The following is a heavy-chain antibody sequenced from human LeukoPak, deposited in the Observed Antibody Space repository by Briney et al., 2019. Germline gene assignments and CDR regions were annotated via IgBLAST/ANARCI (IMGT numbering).Heavy chain of an antibody. CDR3: ARGRDSNIWFGELHWFDP. Sequence: GGSLRLSCAASGFTFSSYWMNWVRQAPGKGLEWVSSISSSSSYIYYADSVKGRFTISRDNAKNSLYLQMNSLRAEDTAVYYCARGRDSNIWFGELHWFDPWGQGTLVTVSS. D-gene: IGHD3-10*01. CDR1: GFTFSSYW. J-gene: IGHJ5*02. CDR2: ISSSSSYI. V-gene: IGHV3-21*01.